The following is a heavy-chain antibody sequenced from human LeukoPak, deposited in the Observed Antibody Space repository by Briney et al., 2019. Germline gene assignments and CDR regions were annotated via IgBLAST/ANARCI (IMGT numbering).Heavy chain of an antibody. Sequence: ASVKVSCKASGYTFTNYPMNWVRQAPGQELEWMGWIDTNTGKPTYAQGFTGRFVFSLDTPVTTAYLQISSLKGEDTAVYYCAGDSYCSAGTCYSRVGYWGQGTLVIVSS. D-gene: IGHD2-15*01. CDR1: GYTFTNYP. J-gene: IGHJ4*02. CDR2: IDTNTGKP. V-gene: IGHV7-4-1*02. CDR3: AGDSYCSAGTCYSRVGY.